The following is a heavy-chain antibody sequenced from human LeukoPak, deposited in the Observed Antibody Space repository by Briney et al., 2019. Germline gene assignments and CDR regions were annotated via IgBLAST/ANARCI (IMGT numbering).Heavy chain of an antibody. Sequence: SETLSLTCTVSSDSIRSYYWSWIRQPPGKGLEWIGHIDDSGSANRHPSLRSRVTISVDTSKNQFSLKLSSVTAADTAVYFCVRDRAYGSGKNWFDPWGQGTLVTVSS. CDR3: VRDRAYGSGKNWFDP. CDR1: SDSIRSYY. D-gene: IGHD3-10*01. J-gene: IGHJ5*02. CDR2: IDDSGSA. V-gene: IGHV4-59*01.